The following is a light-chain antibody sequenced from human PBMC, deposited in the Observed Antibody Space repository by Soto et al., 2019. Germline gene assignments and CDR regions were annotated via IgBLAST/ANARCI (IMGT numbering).Light chain of an antibody. CDR1: QYISNY. CDR2: DAS. J-gene: IGKJ3*01. CDR3: QQYDNLPLT. V-gene: IGKV1-33*01. Sequence: DIRMTQSPSSLSASVGDRVTITCQASQYISNYLNWYQQKPGKVPRLLIYDASTLETGVTSRFSGSGSGTDFTFTISSLQPEDVATYYCQQYDNLPLTFGPGTKVDIE.